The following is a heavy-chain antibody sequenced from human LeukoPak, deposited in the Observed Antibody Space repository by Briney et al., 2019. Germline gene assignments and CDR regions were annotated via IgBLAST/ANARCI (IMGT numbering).Heavy chain of an antibody. CDR3: ARALRFLEWSPSWYYFDY. V-gene: IGHV4-39*01. J-gene: IGHJ4*02. CDR1: GGSISSSSYY. CDR2: IYYSGST. D-gene: IGHD3-3*01. Sequence: SETLSLTCTVSGGSISSSSYYWGWIRQPPGKGLEWIGSIYYSGSTYYNPSLKSRVTISVDTSKNQFSLKLSSVTAADTAVYYCARALRFLEWSPSWYYFDYWGQGTLVTVSS.